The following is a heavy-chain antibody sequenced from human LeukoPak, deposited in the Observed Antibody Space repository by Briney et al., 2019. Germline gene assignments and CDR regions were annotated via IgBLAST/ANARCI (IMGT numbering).Heavy chain of an antibody. Sequence: GSLRLSCAASGFTFSNYAMHWVRQAPGKGLAWVAVISYDGFNKFYADSVKGRFTISRDNAKNSLYLQMNSLRDEDTAVYFCARDTEWAFDMWGQGALVTVSS. J-gene: IGHJ3*02. CDR3: ARDTEWAFDM. CDR2: ISYDGFNK. CDR1: GFTFSNYA. D-gene: IGHD3-3*01. V-gene: IGHV3-30-3*01.